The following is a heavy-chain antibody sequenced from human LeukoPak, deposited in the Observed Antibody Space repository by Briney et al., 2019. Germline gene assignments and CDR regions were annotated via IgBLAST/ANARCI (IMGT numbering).Heavy chain of an antibody. D-gene: IGHD2-2*01. CDR1: GGSISGYY. CDR3: AREGYCSSSSCNNWLDP. J-gene: IGHJ5*02. Sequence: SETLSLTCTVSGGSISGYYWTWIRQPPGKGLEWIGYIYYSGSTNYNPSLKSRVTMSVDTSKNQFSLKLTSVTAADTAVYYCAREGYCSSSSCNNWLDPWGQGTLVTVSS. V-gene: IGHV4-59*01. CDR2: IYYSGST.